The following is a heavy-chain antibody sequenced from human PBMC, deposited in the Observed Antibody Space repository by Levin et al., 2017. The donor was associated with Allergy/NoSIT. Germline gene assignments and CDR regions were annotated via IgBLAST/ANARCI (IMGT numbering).Heavy chain of an antibody. CDR3: GRVVVGRDYYDGSGYHLDY. CDR2: IKSDGSTT. V-gene: IGHV3-74*01. J-gene: IGHJ4*02. Sequence: PGGSLRLSCAASGFTFSDHWMHWVRQAPGKGLVWVSRIKSDGSTTNYADSVKGRFTISRDNAKNTLYLQMNNLRVEDTAVYFCGRVVVGRDYYDGSGYHLDYWGQGTLVTVSS. CDR1: GFTFSDHW. D-gene: IGHD3-22*01.